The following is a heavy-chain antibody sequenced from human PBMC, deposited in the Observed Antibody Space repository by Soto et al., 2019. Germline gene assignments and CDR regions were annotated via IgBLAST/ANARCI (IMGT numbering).Heavy chain of an antibody. CDR1: GDSVSSNSAA. Sequence: SQTLSLTCVISGDSVSSNSAAWNWIGQSPSRGLEWLGRTYYRSKWYNDYAVSVKSRITINPDTSKNQFSLQLNSVTPEDTAVYYCARESGYDFWRGYYYYYGMDVWGQGTTVTVSS. CDR3: ARESGYDFWRGYYYYYGMDV. V-gene: IGHV6-1*01. J-gene: IGHJ6*02. D-gene: IGHD3-3*01. CDR2: TYYRSKWYN.